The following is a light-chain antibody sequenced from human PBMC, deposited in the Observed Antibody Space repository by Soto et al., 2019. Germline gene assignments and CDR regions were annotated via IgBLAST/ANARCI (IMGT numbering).Light chain of an antibody. CDR3: QQYGTSPWT. V-gene: IGKV3-20*01. J-gene: IGKJ1*01. CDR1: QSVSSPY. Sequence: EIVLTQSPGTLSLSPGERATLPCRASQSVSSPYLAWYQQKPGQAPRLVIYGASSRATGIPDRFSGSGSGTDFTLTISRLEPGDFAVYYCQQYGTSPWTFGQGTKVEIK. CDR2: GAS.